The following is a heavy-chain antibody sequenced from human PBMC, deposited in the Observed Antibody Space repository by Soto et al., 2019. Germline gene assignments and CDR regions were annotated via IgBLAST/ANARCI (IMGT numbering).Heavy chain of an antibody. Sequence: PGGSLRLSCAASGFTFSSYAMHWVRQAPGKGLEWVAVISYDGSNKYYADSVKGRFTISRDNSKNTLYLQMNSLRAEDTAVYYCARDPTQYYYDRWDYYYGMDVWGQGTTVTVSS. CDR1: GFTFSSYA. CDR2: ISYDGSNK. V-gene: IGHV3-30-3*01. CDR3: ARDPTQYYYDRWDYYYGMDV. J-gene: IGHJ6*02. D-gene: IGHD3-22*01.